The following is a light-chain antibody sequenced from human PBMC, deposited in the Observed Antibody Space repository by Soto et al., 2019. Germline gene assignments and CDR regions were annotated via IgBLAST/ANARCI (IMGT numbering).Light chain of an antibody. Sequence: QSVLTQPRSVSGSPGQSVTISCTGTSSDVGVYDYVSWYQQHPGKAPRVLIFDVSERPSGVPDRFSGSKSGDTASLTISALQAEDEADYYCCSYAGSYTYVFGSGTKLTVL. CDR2: DVS. CDR1: SSDVGVYDY. V-gene: IGLV2-11*01. J-gene: IGLJ1*01. CDR3: CSYAGSYTYV.